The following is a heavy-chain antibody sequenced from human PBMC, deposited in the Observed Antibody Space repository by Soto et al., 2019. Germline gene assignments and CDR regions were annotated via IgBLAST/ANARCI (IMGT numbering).Heavy chain of an antibody. J-gene: IGHJ6*02. CDR2: IYYSGST. D-gene: IGHD2-21*02. CDR1: GGSFSGYY. V-gene: IGHV4-39*07. Sequence: SETLSLTCAVSGGSFSGYYWGWIRQPPGKGLEWIGSIYYSGSTYYNPSLKSRVTISVDTSKNQFSLKLNSVTAADTAVYYCARDLWGYCGTDCYPLDVWGQGTTVTVSS. CDR3: ARDLWGYCGTDCYPLDV.